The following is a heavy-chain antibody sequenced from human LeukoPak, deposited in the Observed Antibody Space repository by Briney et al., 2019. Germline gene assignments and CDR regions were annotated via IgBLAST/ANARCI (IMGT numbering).Heavy chain of an antibody. CDR2: ISSSSSTI. CDR3: ARDRRSGSYGGMFDY. D-gene: IGHD3-10*01. Sequence: PGGSLRLPCAASGFTFSSYSMNWVRQAPGKGLEWVSYISSSSSTIYYADSVKGRFTISRDNAKNSLYLQMNSLRAEDTAVYYCARDRRSGSYGGMFDYWGQGTLVTVSS. V-gene: IGHV3-48*01. J-gene: IGHJ4*02. CDR1: GFTFSSYS.